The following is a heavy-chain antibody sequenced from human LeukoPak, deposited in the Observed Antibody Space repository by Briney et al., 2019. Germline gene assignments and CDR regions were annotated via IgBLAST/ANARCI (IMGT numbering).Heavy chain of an antibody. J-gene: IGHJ6*04. Sequence: SETLSLTCAVYGGSFSGYYWSWIRQPPGKGLEWIGGINHSGSTNYNPSLKSRVTISVDTSKNQFSLKLSSVTAADTAVYYCARGYQLPHYYGMDVWGKGTTVTVSS. V-gene: IGHV4-34*01. CDR2: INHSGST. CDR3: ARGYQLPHYYGMDV. D-gene: IGHD2-2*01. CDR1: GGSFSGYY.